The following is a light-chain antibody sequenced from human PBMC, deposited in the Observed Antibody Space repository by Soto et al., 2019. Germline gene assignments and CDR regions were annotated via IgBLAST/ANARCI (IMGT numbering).Light chain of an antibody. CDR1: QSVSSY. CDR2: DAS. V-gene: IGKV3-11*01. CDR3: QQRST. Sequence: VVTQSPATLSLSPGERATLSCRASQSVSSYLAWYQQKPGQAPRLLIYDASNRATGIPARFSGSGSGTDFTLTISSLEPEDFAVYYCQQRSTFGGGTKVDIK. J-gene: IGKJ4*01.